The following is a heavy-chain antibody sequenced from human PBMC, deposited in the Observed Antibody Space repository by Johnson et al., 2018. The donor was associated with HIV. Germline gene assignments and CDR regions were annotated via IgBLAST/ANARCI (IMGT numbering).Heavy chain of an antibody. CDR2: IRYDGSNK. J-gene: IGHJ3*02. D-gene: IGHD2-15*01. CDR3: AKESKWGSRTPHAFDI. Sequence: VQLVESGGGVVQPGRSLRLSCAASGFTFSSYGMNWVRQAPGKVLEWVAFIRYDGSNKYYADSVKGRFTISRDNSKNTLYLQMKSLRAEDTAVYYCAKESKWGSRTPHAFDIWGQGALVTVSS. V-gene: IGHV3-30*02. CDR1: GFTFSSYG.